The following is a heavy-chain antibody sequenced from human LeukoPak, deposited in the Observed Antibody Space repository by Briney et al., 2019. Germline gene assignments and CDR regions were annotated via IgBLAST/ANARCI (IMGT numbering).Heavy chain of an antibody. CDR1: GFTFSSYW. CDR3: ARNYDILTGYPYYFDY. Sequence: PGRSLRLSCAASGFTFSSYWMHWVRQAPGKGLVWVSRVNNDGSSTSYADSAKGRFTISRDNAKNTLYLQMNSLRAEDTAVYYCARNYDILTGYPYYFDYWGQGTLVTVSS. V-gene: IGHV3-74*01. J-gene: IGHJ4*02. CDR2: VNNDGSST. D-gene: IGHD3-9*01.